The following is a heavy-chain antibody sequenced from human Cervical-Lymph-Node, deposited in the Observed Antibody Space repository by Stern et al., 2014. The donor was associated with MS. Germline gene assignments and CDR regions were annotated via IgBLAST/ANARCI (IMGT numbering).Heavy chain of an antibody. V-gene: IGHV4-39*02. J-gene: IGHJ2*01. CDR2: VYYSGIT. Sequence: QVQLQESGPGLVKPSETLSLTCTVSGGSITNRDYWGWIRQSPGKGLEWIGSVYYSGITYYRPSLKSRATISIDTSRNQFLLRFTSVTATDTAVYFCARGVTAVTNYVPNWCFDLWGRGTLVTVSS. CDR3: ARGVTAVTNYVPNWCFDL. D-gene: IGHD4-11*01. CDR1: GGSITNRDY.